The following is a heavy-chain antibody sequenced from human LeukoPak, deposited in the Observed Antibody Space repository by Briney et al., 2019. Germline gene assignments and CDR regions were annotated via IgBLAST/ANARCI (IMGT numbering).Heavy chain of an antibody. D-gene: IGHD3-10*01. CDR2: INPSGGST. J-gene: IGHJ4*02. CDR3: ARDVYYYGSGSYYNPLGY. CDR1: GYTFTSYY. Sequence: GASVKVSCKASGYTFTSYYMHWVRQAPGQGLEWMGIINPSGGSTSYAQKFQGRVTMTRDTSTSTVCRELSSLRSEDTAVYYFARDVYYYGSGSYYNPLGYWGQGTLVTVSS. V-gene: IGHV1-46*01.